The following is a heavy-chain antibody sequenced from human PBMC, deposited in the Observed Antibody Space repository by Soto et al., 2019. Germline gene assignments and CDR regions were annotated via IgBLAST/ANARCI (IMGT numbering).Heavy chain of an antibody. Sequence: QVQLVQSGAEVKKPGSSVKVSCKASGGTFSSYAISWVRQAPGQGLEWMGGIIPIFGTANYAQKFQGRVTITADESTSTAYMELSRLRSEDTAVYYCARGRTAARLPNAGEGVHYWGQGTLVTVSS. J-gene: IGHJ4*02. D-gene: IGHD6-6*01. CDR1: GGTFSSYA. V-gene: IGHV1-69*01. CDR3: ARGRTAARLPNAGEGVHY. CDR2: IIPIFGTA.